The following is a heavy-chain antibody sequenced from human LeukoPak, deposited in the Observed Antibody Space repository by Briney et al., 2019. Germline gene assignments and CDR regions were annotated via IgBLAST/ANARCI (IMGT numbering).Heavy chain of an antibody. Sequence: GESLKISCKGSGYSFTSYWISWVRQMPGKGLEWMGRIDPSDSYTNYSPSFQGHVTISADKSISTAYLQWSSLKASDTAMHYCATNPPYPTLVPDYWGQGTLVTVSS. V-gene: IGHV5-10-1*01. CDR2: IDPSDSYT. D-gene: IGHD6-13*01. J-gene: IGHJ4*02. CDR1: GYSFTSYW. CDR3: ATNPPYPTLVPDY.